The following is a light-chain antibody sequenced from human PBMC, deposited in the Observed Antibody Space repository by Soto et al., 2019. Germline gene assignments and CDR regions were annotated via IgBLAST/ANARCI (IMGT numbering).Light chain of an antibody. CDR2: KAS. CDR1: QSVSSW. CDR3: QQHRSYPVT. V-gene: IGKV1-5*03. J-gene: IGKJ5*01. Sequence: DIQMTQSPSTLSASVGDRVILTCRASQSVSSWLAWYQHKPGKSPKLLIYKASRLESGVPSRFSGGGSGTEFTLTINSLQPDDFATYYCQQHRSYPVTFGQGTRLDIK.